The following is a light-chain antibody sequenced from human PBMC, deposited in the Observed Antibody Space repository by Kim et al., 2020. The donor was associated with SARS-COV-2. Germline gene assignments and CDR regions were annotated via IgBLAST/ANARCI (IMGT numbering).Light chain of an antibody. V-gene: IGKV1-16*01. CDR3: QQYDSYPWT. CDR1: QGISSNY. Sequence: IQMTQSPSSLSASVGDRVTITCRASQGISSNYLAWFQQKPGKAPKSLIYAASSLQSGVPSRFSGSGFGTEFTLTISILQPEDFATYYCQQYDSYPWTFGQGTKVDIK. J-gene: IGKJ1*01. CDR2: AAS.